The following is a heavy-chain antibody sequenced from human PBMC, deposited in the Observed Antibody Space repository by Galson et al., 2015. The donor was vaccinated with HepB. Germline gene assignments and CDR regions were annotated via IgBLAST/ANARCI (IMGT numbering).Heavy chain of an antibody. D-gene: IGHD6-6*01. V-gene: IGHV3-53*01. CDR3: STETPLDSGSSAALGE. CDR1: GFTVSSNS. Sequence: SLRLSCAASGFTVSSNSMSWVRQAPGQGLEWVAVIYSGGGNYYADSVKRRFTISRDNSKTTLSLQVNSLLTEDTAVYYCSTETPLDSGSSAALGEWVQGT. CDR2: IYSGGGN. J-gene: IGHJ4*02.